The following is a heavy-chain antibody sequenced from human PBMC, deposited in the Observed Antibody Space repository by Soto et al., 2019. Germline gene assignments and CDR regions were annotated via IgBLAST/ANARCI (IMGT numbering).Heavy chain of an antibody. Sequence: SVKVSCKASGGTFSSYAISWVRQAPGQGLEWMGGIIPIFGTANYAQKFQGRVTITADESTSTAYMELSSLRSEDTAVYYSARGPLYSSSLYYYYYYGMDVWGQGTTVTVSS. CDR1: GGTFSSYA. CDR2: IIPIFGTA. D-gene: IGHD6-6*01. V-gene: IGHV1-69*13. J-gene: IGHJ6*02. CDR3: ARGPLYSSSLYYYYYYGMDV.